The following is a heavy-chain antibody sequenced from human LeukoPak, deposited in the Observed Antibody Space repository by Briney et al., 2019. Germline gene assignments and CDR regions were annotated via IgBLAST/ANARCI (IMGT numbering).Heavy chain of an antibody. CDR3: AKAGYSSSWYRN. Sequence: GGSLRLSCAASGFTFSSYGISWVRQAPGKGLEWVSAISGSGGSTYYADSVKGRFTISRDNSKNTLYLQMNSLRAEDTAVYYCAKAGYSSSWYRNWGQGTLVTVSS. CDR2: ISGSGGST. CDR1: GFTFSSYG. V-gene: IGHV3-23*01. J-gene: IGHJ4*02. D-gene: IGHD6-13*01.